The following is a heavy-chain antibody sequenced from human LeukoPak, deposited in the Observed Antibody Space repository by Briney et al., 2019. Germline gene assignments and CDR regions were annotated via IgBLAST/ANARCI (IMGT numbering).Heavy chain of an antibody. CDR2: IHYSGTT. CDR1: GGSTSRSSYY. CDR3: ARQGGSGSSPHPFDI. D-gene: IGHD3-22*01. J-gene: IGHJ3*02. V-gene: IGHV4-39*01. Sequence: NPSETLSLTCTVSGGSTSRSSYYWGWIRQPPGQGLEWIGSIHYSGTTYYNPSLKSRVTISVDTSKNQFFLELSSVTAADTAVYYCARQGGSGSSPHPFDIWGQGTVVTVSS.